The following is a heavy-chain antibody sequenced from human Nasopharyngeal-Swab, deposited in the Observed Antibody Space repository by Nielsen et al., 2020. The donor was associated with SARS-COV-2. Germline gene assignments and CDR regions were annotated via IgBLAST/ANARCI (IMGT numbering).Heavy chain of an antibody. V-gene: IGHV1-24*01. D-gene: IGHD3-10*01. CDR3: AAYPMVRGVIKNWFDP. CDR2: FDPEDGET. Sequence: ASVKVSCKVSGYTLTELSMHWVRQAPGKGLEWMGGFDPEDGETIYAQKFQGRVTMTEDTSTDTAYMELSSLRSEDTAVYYCAAYPMVRGVIKNWFDPWGQGTLVTVSS. CDR1: GYTLTELS. J-gene: IGHJ5*02.